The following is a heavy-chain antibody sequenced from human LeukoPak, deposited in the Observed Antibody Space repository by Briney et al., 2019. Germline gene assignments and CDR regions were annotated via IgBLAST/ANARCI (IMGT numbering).Heavy chain of an antibody. J-gene: IGHJ4*02. D-gene: IGHD3-16*02. CDR1: GGSISTRNYY. V-gene: IGHV4-39*07. CDR3: ARGRYNSKTDFDY. CDR2: IHSSGNI. Sequence: SETLSLTCTVSGGSISTRNYYWGWIRQPPGKGLEWIGSIHSSGNIYYNPSLKSRVTISLDTSNNQFSLRLFSVSAADTAVYYCARGRYNSKTDFDYWGQGTLVTVSS.